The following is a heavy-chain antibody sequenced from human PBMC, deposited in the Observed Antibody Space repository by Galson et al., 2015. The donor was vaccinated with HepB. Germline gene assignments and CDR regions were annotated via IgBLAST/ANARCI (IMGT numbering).Heavy chain of an antibody. CDR1: GSTFSSYW. J-gene: IGHJ4*02. CDR3: ARGYAPDY. V-gene: IGHV3-7*01. Sequence: SLRLSCAASGSTFSSYWMTWVRQTPGKGLECVANIKQDGSEKSYVDSVKGRFTISRDNAKISLYLQMNSLRVEDTALYYCARGYAPDYWGQGTLVTVSS. D-gene: IGHD1-1*01. CDR2: IKQDGSEK.